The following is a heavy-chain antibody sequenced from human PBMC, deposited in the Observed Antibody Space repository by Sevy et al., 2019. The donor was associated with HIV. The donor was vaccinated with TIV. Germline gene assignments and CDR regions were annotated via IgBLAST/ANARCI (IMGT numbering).Heavy chain of an antibody. J-gene: IGHJ3*02. V-gene: IGHV3-21*01. CDR1: GFTFSDYC. CDR2: ISDSSFYI. D-gene: IGHD1-1*01. Sequence: GGSLRLSCAASGFTFSDYCVNWVRQAPGKGLEWVSSISDSSFYIYYADSVKGRFNISRDNAKNSLYLQMNSLRAEDTAVYYCARATGTEALDAFDIWGQGTMVTVSS. CDR3: ARATGTEALDAFDI.